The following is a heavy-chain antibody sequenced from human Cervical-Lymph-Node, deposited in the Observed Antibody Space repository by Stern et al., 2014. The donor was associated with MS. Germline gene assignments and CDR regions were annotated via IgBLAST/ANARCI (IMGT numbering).Heavy chain of an antibody. CDR1: GFTFSSHW. J-gene: IGHJ4*02. CDR3: GRVGDSVAARGAYDY. V-gene: IGHV3-74*02. D-gene: IGHD6-6*01. Sequence: EVQLVESGGGLVQPGGSLRLSCVASGFTFSSHWMHWVRQAPGQGLVWVSRINPDGSTTNYADSVQGRFTISRDNAKNTLYLQLNSLRVEDTAVYYCGRVGDSVAARGAYDYWGQGILVTVSS. CDR2: INPDGSTT.